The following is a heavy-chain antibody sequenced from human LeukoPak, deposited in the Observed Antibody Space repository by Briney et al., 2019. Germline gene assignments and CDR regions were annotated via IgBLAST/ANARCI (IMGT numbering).Heavy chain of an antibody. D-gene: IGHD4/OR15-4a*01. CDR1: GFTFTNYG. V-gene: IGHV3-30*02. J-gene: IGHJ3*02. Sequence: GGSLRLSCAASGFTFTNYGMYWVRQAPGKGLEWVAFIRYDGSNKYYAYSVRGRFTISRDNSKNTLFLQMNSLRAEDTAVYYCAKDLWDYGDSRAFDIWGQGKMVTVSS. CDR2: IRYDGSNK. CDR3: AKDLWDYGDSRAFDI.